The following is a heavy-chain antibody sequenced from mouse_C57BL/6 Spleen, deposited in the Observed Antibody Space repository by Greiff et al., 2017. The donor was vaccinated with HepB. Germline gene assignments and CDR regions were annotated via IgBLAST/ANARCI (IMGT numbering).Heavy chain of an antibody. CDR2: IDPSDSYT. D-gene: IGHD1-1*01. J-gene: IGHJ2*01. V-gene: IGHV1-69*01. CDR1: GYTFTSYW. Sequence: QVQLQQSGAELVMPGASVKLSCKASGYTFTSYWMHWVKQRPGQGLEWIGEIDPSDSYTNYNQKFKGKSTLTVDKSSSTAYMQLSSLTSEDSAVYYGARGAVGPYFDYWGQGTTLTVAS. CDR3: ARGAVGPYFDY.